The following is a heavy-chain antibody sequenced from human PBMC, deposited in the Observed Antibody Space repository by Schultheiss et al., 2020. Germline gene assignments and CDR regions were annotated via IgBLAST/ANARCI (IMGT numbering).Heavy chain of an antibody. V-gene: IGHV4-34*01. CDR1: GGSFSGYY. J-gene: IGHJ4*02. CDR3: ARVDDYGFIDY. Sequence: SETLSLTCAVYGGSFSGYYWSWIRQPPGKGLEWIGEINHSGSTNYNPSLKSRVTISVDTSKNQFSLKLSSVTAADTAVYYCARVDDYGFIDYWGQGTLVTVSS. CDR2: INHSGST. D-gene: IGHD4-17*01.